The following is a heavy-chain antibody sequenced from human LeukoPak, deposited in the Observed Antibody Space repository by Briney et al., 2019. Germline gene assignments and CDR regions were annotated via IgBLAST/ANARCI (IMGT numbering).Heavy chain of an antibody. CDR3: ARVLRGIAAAGTRWFDP. J-gene: IGHJ5*02. Sequence: ASVKVSCKASGYTFTGYYMHWVRQAPGQGLEWMGWINPNSGGTNYAQKFQGRVTMTRDTSISTAYMELSRLRSDDRAVYYCARVLRGIAAAGTRWFDPWGQGTLVTVSS. CDR1: GYTFTGYY. V-gene: IGHV1-2*02. CDR2: INPNSGGT. D-gene: IGHD6-13*01.